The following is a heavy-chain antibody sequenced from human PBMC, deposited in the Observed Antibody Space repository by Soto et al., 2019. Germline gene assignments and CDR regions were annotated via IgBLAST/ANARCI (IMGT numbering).Heavy chain of an antibody. CDR1: GYTFTTFW. J-gene: IGHJ5*02. V-gene: IGHV5-10-1*01. CDR3: ARLYCTTSTCDSWFDP. CDR2: IDRRDSYA. Sequence: GESRKISWTGCGYTFTTFWSSWVRQMPGKGLEWMGRIDRRDSYANYSPSFQGHGTISVDKSISTAYLQWGSLKASDTAMYYCARLYCTTSTCDSWFDPWRQGTLVTVSS. D-gene: IGHD2-2*01.